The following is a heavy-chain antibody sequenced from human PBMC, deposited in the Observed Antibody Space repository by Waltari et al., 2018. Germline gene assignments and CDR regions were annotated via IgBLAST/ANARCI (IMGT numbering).Heavy chain of an antibody. CDR3: ARVPSRTFLEWLPYLGDY. CDR1: GYTFTSYD. CDR2: MNPNRGNT. J-gene: IGHJ4*02. D-gene: IGHD3-3*01. V-gene: IGHV1-8*01. Sequence: QVQLVQSGAEVKKPGASVKVSCKASGYTFTSYDINWVRQATGQGLEWMGWMNPNRGNTGYAQKFQGRVTMTRNTSISTAYMELSSLRSEDTAVYYCARVPSRTFLEWLPYLGDYWGQGTLVTVSS.